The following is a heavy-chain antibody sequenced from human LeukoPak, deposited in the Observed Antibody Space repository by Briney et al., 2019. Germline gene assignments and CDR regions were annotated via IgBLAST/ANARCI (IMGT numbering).Heavy chain of an antibody. V-gene: IGHV3-21*01. CDR1: GFTFSSYS. CDR2: ISSSSSYI. J-gene: IGHJ3*02. Sequence: GGSLRLSCAASGFTFSSYSTNWVRQAPGKGLEWVSSISSSSSYIYYADSVKGRFTISRDNAKNSLYLQMNSLRAEDTAVYYCAREGPHRSDAFDIWGQGTMVTVSS. D-gene: IGHD1-14*01. CDR3: AREGPHRSDAFDI.